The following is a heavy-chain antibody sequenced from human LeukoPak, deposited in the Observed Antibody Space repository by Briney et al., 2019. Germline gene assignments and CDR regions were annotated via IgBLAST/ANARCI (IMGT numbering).Heavy chain of an antibody. V-gene: IGHV3-33*01. D-gene: IGHD1-1*01. Sequence: GGSLRLSCAAPGFTFSSYGMHWVRQAPGKGLEWVAVIWFDGNNKYYADSVKGRFTISRDNSKNTLYLQMNSLRAEDTAVYNCARDLASNWNEGLDYWGQGTLVTVSS. CDR3: ARDLASNWNEGLDY. CDR1: GFTFSSYG. CDR2: IWFDGNNK. J-gene: IGHJ4*02.